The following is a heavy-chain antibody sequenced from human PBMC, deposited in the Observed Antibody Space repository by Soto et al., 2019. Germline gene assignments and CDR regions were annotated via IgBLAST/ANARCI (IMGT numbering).Heavy chain of an antibody. V-gene: IGHV5-51*01. CDR2: IDPHSNT. Sequence: PGESLKISCQGSGYSFSSYWIGWVRQMPGKGLEWMAFIDPHSNTRYSPSFEGQITISADKSISTAYLQWSSLKASDTAIYYCARRTYTSGWRHCFDYWGQGTLVTVSS. J-gene: IGHJ4*02. D-gene: IGHD6-19*01. CDR3: ARRTYTSGWRHCFDY. CDR1: GYSFSSYW.